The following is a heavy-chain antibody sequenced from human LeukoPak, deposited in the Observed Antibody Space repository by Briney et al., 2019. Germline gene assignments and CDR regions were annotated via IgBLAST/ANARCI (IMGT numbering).Heavy chain of an antibody. Sequence: GGSLRLSCTASGFTFSNYAMSWVRQAPGKGLEWVAGISGRGGNIQYADSVKGRFTISRDNSKNTLHLQMNSLRAEDTAIYYCATDPPYSYDSSGYFANWDQGTLVIVSS. J-gene: IGHJ4*02. D-gene: IGHD3-22*01. CDR2: ISGRGGNI. V-gene: IGHV3-23*01. CDR3: ATDPPYSYDSSGYFAN. CDR1: GFTFSNYA.